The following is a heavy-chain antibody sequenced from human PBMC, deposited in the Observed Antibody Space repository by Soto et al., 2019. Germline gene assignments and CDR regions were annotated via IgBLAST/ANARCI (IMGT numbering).Heavy chain of an antibody. CDR2: IRPDGSEQ. J-gene: IGHJ6*04. CDR1: GISFSSYW. V-gene: IGHV3-7*01. Sequence: EVHLVESGGGLVQPGGSLRLSCGASGISFSSYWMSWVRQAPGKGLEWVANIRPDGSEQHYVDSVKGRFTISRDDAKSSLYLQMNSLRVEDTAVYYCGRDWDVWGRGTTVTVSS. CDR3: GRDWDV.